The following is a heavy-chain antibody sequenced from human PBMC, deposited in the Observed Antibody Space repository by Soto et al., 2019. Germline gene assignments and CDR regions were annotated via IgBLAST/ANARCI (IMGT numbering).Heavy chain of an antibody. V-gene: IGHV1-2*06. CDR3: AKEAENYFYYGMDV. CDR2: INPNSGDT. Sequence: ASVKVSCKASGYTFAGRYIHWVRQAPGQGLEWMGRINPNSGDTNYAQKFQGRVTVTRDTSISTAYMELTSLRSDGTAVYFCAKEAENYFYYGMDVWGQGTTVTVSS. CDR1: GYTFAGRY. J-gene: IGHJ6*02.